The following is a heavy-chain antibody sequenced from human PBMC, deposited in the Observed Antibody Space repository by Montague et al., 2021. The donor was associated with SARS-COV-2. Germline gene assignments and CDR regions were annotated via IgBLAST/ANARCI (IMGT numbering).Heavy chain of an antibody. CDR3: ARYRRRFAEIYDTYYDYGLNV. V-gene: IGHV4-34*01. J-gene: IGHJ6*02. D-gene: IGHD3-10*01. Sequence: SETLSLTCAVYGGSFSVHYWTWIRQPPGKGLEWIGQINQSGSTKYNPSLKSRVTISVDTSKNQFSLKMTSMTAADTGAYYCARYRRRFAEIYDTYYDYGLNVWGQGTTVTV. CDR1: GGSFSVHY. CDR2: INQSGST.